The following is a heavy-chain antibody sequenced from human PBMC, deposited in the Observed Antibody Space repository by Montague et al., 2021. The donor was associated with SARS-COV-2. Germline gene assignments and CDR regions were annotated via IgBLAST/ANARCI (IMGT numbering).Heavy chain of an antibody. D-gene: IGHD5-18*01. J-gene: IGHJ4*02. CDR3: ARSSGYRYGYYFDY. CDR1: GGSISSCC. CDR2: IYFCWST. Sequence: SETLSLTCTVSGGSISSCCWCWIWQRPGQGLELVWYIYFCWSTNSCYTLTRRVTISVDTSKNQFSLKLSSVTAADTAVYYCARSSGYRYGYYFDYWGQGTLVTVSS. V-gene: IGHV4-59*01.